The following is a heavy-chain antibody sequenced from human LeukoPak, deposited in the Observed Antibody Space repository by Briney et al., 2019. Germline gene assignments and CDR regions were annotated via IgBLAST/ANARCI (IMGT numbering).Heavy chain of an antibody. J-gene: IGHJ2*01. CDR3: ARTEGYINL. CDR1: GDSVSSKSAA. Sequence: SQTLSLTFAISGDSVSSKSAAWNWIRQSPSRGLEWLGRTYYRSKWYNSYAISVKSRITINPDTSKNQFSLQLKSATPEDTAVYYCARTEGYINLWGRGTLVTVSS. V-gene: IGHV6-1*01. CDR2: TYYRSKWYN.